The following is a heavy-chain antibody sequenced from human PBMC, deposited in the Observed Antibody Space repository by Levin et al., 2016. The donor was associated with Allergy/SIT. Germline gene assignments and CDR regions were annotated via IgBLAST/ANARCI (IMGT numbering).Heavy chain of an antibody. J-gene: IGHJ4*02. CDR2: ISSNGGST. D-gene: IGHD6-13*01. Sequence: WIRQPPGKGLEYVSAISSNGGSTYYADSVKGRFTISRDNSKNTLYLQMSSLRAEDTAVYYCVKTTSSSSYYFDYWGQGTLVTVSS. V-gene: IGHV3-64D*09. CDR3: VKTTSSSSYYFDY.